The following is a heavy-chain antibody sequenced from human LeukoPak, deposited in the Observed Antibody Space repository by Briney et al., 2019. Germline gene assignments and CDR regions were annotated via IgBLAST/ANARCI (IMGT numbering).Heavy chain of an antibody. CDR1: GFTFSSYS. J-gene: IGHJ4*02. D-gene: IGHD3-10*01. CDR3: ARSVAYPYGSGSRFDY. CDR2: ISSSSSYI. Sequence: GGSLRLSCAASGFTFSSYSMNWVRQAPGKGLEWVSSISSSSSYIYYADSVKGRFTISRDNAKNSLYLQMNSLRAEDTAVYYCARSVAYPYGSGSRFDYWGQGTLVTVSS. V-gene: IGHV3-21*01.